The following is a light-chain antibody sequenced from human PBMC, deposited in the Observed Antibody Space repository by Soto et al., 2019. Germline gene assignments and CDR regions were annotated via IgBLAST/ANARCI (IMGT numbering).Light chain of an antibody. J-gene: IGKJ1*01. CDR3: QQYGSSPQT. CDR1: QSVSSSY. V-gene: IGKV3-20*01. Sequence: EIVSTQSPGTLSLSPGERATLSGRASQSVSSSYLAWYQQKPGQAPRLLIYGASSRATGIPDRFSGSGSGTDFTLTISRLEPEDFAVYYCQQYGSSPQTFGQGTKVDI. CDR2: GAS.